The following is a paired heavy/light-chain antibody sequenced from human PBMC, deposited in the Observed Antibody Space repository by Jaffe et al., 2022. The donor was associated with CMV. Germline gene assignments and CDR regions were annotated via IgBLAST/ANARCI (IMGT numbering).Light chain of an antibody. Sequence: QSALTQPPSASGSPGQSVTISCTGTSSDVGGYNYVSWYQHHPGQAPKIIIYEVSRRPSGVPDRFSGSKSGNTASLTVSGLQADDEADYYCNSYAGNNIVLFGGGTKLTVL. J-gene: IGLJ2*01. CDR1: SSDVGGYNY. V-gene: IGLV2-8*01. CDR2: EVS. CDR3: NSYAGNNIVL.
Heavy chain of an antibody. Sequence: EVQLVQSGAEVKKPGESLRISCQGSGYSFTSYWIGWVRQMPGKGLEWMGIIYPGDSETRYSPSFQGQVSFSVDKSLSAAFLQWSSLKASDTAIYYCARHSGVGIQTENIYTYYMDVWGRGTTVTVSS. CDR1: GYSFTSYW. CDR2: IYPGDSET. J-gene: IGHJ6*03. D-gene: IGHD3-10*01. V-gene: IGHV5-51*01. CDR3: ARHSGVGIQTENIYTYYMDV.